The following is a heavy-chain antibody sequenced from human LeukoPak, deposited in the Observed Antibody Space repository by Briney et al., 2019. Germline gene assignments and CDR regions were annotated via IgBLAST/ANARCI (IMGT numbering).Heavy chain of an antibody. Sequence: PSETLSLTCTVSGGSISSGGYYWSWIRQHPGKGLEWIGYIYYSGSTYYNPSLKSRVTISVDTSKNQFSLKLSSVTAADTAVYYCARAITMIVVVALGYWGQGTLVTVSS. D-gene: IGHD3-22*01. CDR3: ARAITMIVVVALGY. CDR1: GGSISSGGYY. V-gene: IGHV4-31*03. J-gene: IGHJ4*02. CDR2: IYYSGST.